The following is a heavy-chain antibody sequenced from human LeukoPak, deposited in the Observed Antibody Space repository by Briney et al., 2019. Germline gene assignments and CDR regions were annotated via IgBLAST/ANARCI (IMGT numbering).Heavy chain of an antibody. Sequence: GGSLRLSCAASGFTFSSYSMNWVRQAPGKGLEWVSSISSSSSYIYYADSVKGRFTISRDNAKNSLYLQMNSLRAEDTAVYYCASLRWSRYYYYMDVWGKGTTVTVSS. CDR2: ISSSSSYI. J-gene: IGHJ6*03. CDR1: GFTFSSYS. V-gene: IGHV3-21*01. D-gene: IGHD4-23*01. CDR3: ASLRWSRYYYYMDV.